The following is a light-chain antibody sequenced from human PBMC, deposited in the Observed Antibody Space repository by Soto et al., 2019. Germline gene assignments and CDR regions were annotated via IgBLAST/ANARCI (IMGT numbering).Light chain of an antibody. CDR1: QSVANSF. Sequence: EIVLTQSPGTVSLSPGERATLSCRASQSVANSFLAWYQQKPGQAPRLLIHGASSRPTAIPDRFSGSGSGTDFPLSISRLEAEDVAVYYCHQYADPAAWTFGQGTRVEI. J-gene: IGKJ1*01. CDR3: HQYADPAAWT. CDR2: GAS. V-gene: IGKV3-20*01.